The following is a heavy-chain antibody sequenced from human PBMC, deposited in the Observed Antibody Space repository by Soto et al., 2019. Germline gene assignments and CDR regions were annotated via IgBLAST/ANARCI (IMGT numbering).Heavy chain of an antibody. J-gene: IGHJ4*02. CDR3: ARRGSGSYYDY. Sequence: EVRLLESGGGLVQPGGSLRLSCAASGFTFSSDAMRWVRQAPGKGLEWVSAISGSGGSTYYADSVKGRFTISRDNSKNTLYLQMNSLRAEDTAVYYCARRGSGSYYDYWGQGTLVTVSS. CDR2: ISGSGGST. CDR1: GFTFSSDA. V-gene: IGHV3-23*01. D-gene: IGHD1-26*01.